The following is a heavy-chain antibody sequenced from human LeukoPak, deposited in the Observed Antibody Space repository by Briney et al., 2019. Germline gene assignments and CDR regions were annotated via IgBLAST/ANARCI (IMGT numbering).Heavy chain of an antibody. CDR1: GYTFTNYY. D-gene: IGHD3-16*01. CDR2: IYASVGST. J-gene: IGHJ4*02. Sequence: ASVKVSCTASGYTFTNYYIHWVRQAPAQGLEWMGIIYASVGSTNYAQKFQGRVTMTGDTSTSTVYMELSSLRSEDTAVYYCAREEEGGTFDYWGQGTLVTVSS. CDR3: AREEEGGTFDY. V-gene: IGHV1-46*01.